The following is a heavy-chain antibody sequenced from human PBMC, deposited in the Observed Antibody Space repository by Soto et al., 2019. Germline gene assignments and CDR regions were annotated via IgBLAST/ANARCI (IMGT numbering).Heavy chain of an antibody. CDR3: ARHGSRDGYNHNWFDP. V-gene: IGHV4-39*01. CDR1: GGSISSGGDC. CDR2: ISYSGIT. J-gene: IGHJ5*02. D-gene: IGHD5-12*01. Sequence: SETLSLSCSVSGGSISSGGDCWTWSRQPPGKGLEYIGNISYSGITYYNPSLKSRLTISVDTSKNQFSLKLSSVTAADTAVYYCARHGSRDGYNHNWFDPWGQGTLVTVSS.